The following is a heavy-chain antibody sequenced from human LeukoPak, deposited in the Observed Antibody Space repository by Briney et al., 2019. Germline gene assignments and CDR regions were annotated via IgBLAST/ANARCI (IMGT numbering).Heavy chain of an antibody. D-gene: IGHD3-3*01. V-gene: IGHV3-30*04. CDR2: ISYDGRNK. Sequence: GGSLRLSCAASGFSFSSYAMHWVRQAPGKGLEWVSVISYDGRNKYYADSVKGRFTISRDDSKNTLYLQMNSLRPEDTAVYYRARDTFLRGATYYFDYWGQGTLVTVSS. CDR1: GFSFSSYA. CDR3: ARDTFLRGATYYFDY. J-gene: IGHJ4*02.